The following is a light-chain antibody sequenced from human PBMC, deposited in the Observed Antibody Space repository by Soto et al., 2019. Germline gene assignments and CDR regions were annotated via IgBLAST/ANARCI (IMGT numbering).Light chain of an antibody. CDR1: QSINIY. Sequence: IQMTQSPSSLSASVGDSVTVTCRASQSINIYLNWYQQKPGKAPTLLIYGASSLQSGVPSRFTGGGSRTDFTLTISSLRPEDFATYYCHQSYRSPYTFGQGTKLEIK. J-gene: IGKJ2*01. V-gene: IGKV1-39*01. CDR2: GAS. CDR3: HQSYRSPYT.